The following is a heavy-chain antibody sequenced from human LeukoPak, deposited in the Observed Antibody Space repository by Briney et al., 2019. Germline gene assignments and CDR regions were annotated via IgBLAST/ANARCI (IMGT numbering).Heavy chain of an antibody. CDR1: ADSISSSY. CDR2: IFYSGST. V-gene: IGHV4-59*01. D-gene: IGHD6-19*01. CDR3: ARAPLSAVAVFDP. Sequence: SETLSLTCIVSADSISSSYWSWIRQPPGKGLEWIGNIFYSGSTNYNPSLKSRVTISIDTSTKQFSLKLSSVTAADTAVYYCARAPLSAVAVFDPWGQGTLVTVSS. J-gene: IGHJ5*02.